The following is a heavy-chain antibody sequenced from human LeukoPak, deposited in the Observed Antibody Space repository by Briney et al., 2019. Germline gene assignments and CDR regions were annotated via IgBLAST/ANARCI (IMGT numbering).Heavy chain of an antibody. CDR2: IIGSGGDT. J-gene: IGHJ6*02. CDR1: GFTFSNSA. CDR3: AKGAVAGLFYYYGMDV. Sequence: GGSLRLSCAASGFTFSNSAMSWVRQGPGKGLEWVSGIIGSGGDTYYAGSVKGRFTISRDNSMNTLYVHMNSLRAEDTAVYFCAKGAVAGLFYYYGMDVWGQGTTVTVSS. D-gene: IGHD6-19*01. V-gene: IGHV3-23*01.